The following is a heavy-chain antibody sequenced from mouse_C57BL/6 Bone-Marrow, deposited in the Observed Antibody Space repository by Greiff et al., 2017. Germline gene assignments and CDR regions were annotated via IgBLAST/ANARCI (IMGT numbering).Heavy chain of an antibody. D-gene: IGHD3-3*01. CDR1: GFTFSSYG. J-gene: IGHJ2*01. Sequence: EVKLEESGGDLVKPGGSLKLSCAASGFTFSSYGMSWVRQTPDKRLEWVATISSGGSYTYYPDSVKGRFTISRDNAKNTLYLQMSSLKSEDTAMYYCARHRAPYFDYWGQGTTLTVSS. V-gene: IGHV5-6*02. CDR2: ISSGGSYT. CDR3: ARHRAPYFDY.